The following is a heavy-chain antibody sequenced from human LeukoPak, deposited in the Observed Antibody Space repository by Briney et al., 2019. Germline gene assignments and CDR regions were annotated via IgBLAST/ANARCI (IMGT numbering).Heavy chain of an antibody. D-gene: IGHD6-13*01. J-gene: IGHJ4*02. CDR1: GFTFSAYA. V-gene: IGHV3-33*06. CDR2: IWYDGSNK. CDR3: AKGGCSNNWDHFDY. Sequence: PGGSLRLSCAASGFTFSAYAMHWVRQAPGKGLEWVAIIWYDGSNKYYADSVKGRFTISRDSAKNTLYLQMNSLRVEDTAVYYCAKGGCSNNWDHFDYWGQGTLVTVSS.